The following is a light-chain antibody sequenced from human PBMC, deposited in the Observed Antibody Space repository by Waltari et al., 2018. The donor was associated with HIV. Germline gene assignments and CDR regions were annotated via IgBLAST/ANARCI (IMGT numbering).Light chain of an antibody. CDR2: AAS. CDR1: QGIRNA. V-gene: IGKV1-6*01. CDR3: LQYNTYPWT. Sequence: AIQMTQSPSYLSASVGDRVTITCRASQGIRNALGWFQQKPGKAPKLLISAASSLQSGVPSRFSGSASGTDFTLTISSLQPEDFATYYCLQYNTYPWTFGQGTRVEIK. J-gene: IGKJ1*01.